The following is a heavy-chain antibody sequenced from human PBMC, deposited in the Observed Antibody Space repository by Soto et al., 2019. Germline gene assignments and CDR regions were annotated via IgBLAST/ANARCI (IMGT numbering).Heavy chain of an antibody. Sequence: QVQLVQSGAEVKKPGASVKVSCKASGYTFTSYGISWVRQAPGQGLEWMGWISAYNGNTNYAQKLQGRVTMTTDTSTSTAYMELRSLRSDDTAVYSCARDKLLWFGEFYYYYYYGMDVWGQGTTVTVSS. CDR2: ISAYNGNT. V-gene: IGHV1-18*01. CDR3: ARDKLLWFGEFYYYYYYGMDV. D-gene: IGHD3-10*01. CDR1: GYTFTSYG. J-gene: IGHJ6*02.